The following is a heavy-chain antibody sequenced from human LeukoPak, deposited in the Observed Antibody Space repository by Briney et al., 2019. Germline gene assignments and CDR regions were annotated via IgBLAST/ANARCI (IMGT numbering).Heavy chain of an antibody. CDR3: ARHPGGSAGAFDI. CDR2: IYHSGIT. D-gene: IGHD4-23*01. CDR1: GYSISSGYY. Sequence: PSETLSLTCAVSGYSISSGYYWGWIRQPPGKGLEWIGSIYHSGITYYNPSLKSRVTISVDTSKNQFSLKLSSVTAADTAVYYCARHPGGSAGAFDIWGQGTMVTVSS. J-gene: IGHJ3*02. V-gene: IGHV4-38-2*01.